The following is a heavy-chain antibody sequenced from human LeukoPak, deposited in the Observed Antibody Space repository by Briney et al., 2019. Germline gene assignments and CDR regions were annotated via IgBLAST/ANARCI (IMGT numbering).Heavy chain of an antibody. V-gene: IGHV3-74*01. J-gene: IGHJ4*02. Sequence: PGGSLRLSCEASTFTFSTYWMHGVRQAPGKGLVWVSYINGDGSTSNYADSVKGRLTISRDNAKNTLYLQMNSLRAEDTAVYYCATGSGTYYDSWGQGTLVTVSS. D-gene: IGHD3-10*01. CDR1: TFTFSTYW. CDR2: INGDGSTS. CDR3: ATGSGTYYDS.